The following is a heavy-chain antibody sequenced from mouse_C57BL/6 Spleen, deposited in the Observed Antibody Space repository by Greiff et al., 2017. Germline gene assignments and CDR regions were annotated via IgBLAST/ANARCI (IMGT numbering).Heavy chain of an antibody. J-gene: IGHJ3*01. CDR3: ARGIWGYSKGSTGLFAY. V-gene: IGHV1-22*01. CDR2: INPNNGGT. CDR1: GYTFTDYN. D-gene: IGHD2-5*01. Sequence: EVQLQQSGPELVKPGASVKMSCKASGYTFTDYNMHWVKQSHGKSLEWIGYINPNNGGTSYNQKFKGKATLTVNKSSSTAYMELRSLTSEDSAVYYCARGIWGYSKGSTGLFAYWGQGTLVTVSA.